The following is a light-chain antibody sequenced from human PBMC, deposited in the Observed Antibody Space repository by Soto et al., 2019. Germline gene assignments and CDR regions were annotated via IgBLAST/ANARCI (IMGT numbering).Light chain of an antibody. Sequence: EIVLTQSPATLSLSPGERATLSCRASQSVSSCLAWYQQKPGQAPRLLIYDASNRATGIPARFSGSGSGTDFTLTISSLEPEDSAVYYCQQRSNWPHTFGQGTKLEIK. CDR2: DAS. V-gene: IGKV3-11*01. CDR3: QQRSNWPHT. J-gene: IGKJ2*01. CDR1: QSVSSC.